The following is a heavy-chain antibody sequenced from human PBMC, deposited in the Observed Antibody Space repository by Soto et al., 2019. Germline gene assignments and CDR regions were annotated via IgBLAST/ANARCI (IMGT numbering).Heavy chain of an antibody. CDR2: ISSSGSTI. D-gene: IGHD3-3*01. CDR1: GFTFSDYY. CDR3: ARDREGALYYDFWSGPAGFDP. Sequence: PGGSLRLSCAASGFTFSDYYMSWIRQAPGKGLEWVSYISSSGSTIYYADSVKGRFTISRDNAKNSLYLQMNSLRAEDTAVYYCARDREGALYYDFWSGPAGFDPWGQGTLVTVSS. V-gene: IGHV3-11*01. J-gene: IGHJ5*02.